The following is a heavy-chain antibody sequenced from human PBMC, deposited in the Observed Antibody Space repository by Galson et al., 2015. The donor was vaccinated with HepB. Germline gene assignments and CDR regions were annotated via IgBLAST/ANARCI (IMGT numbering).Heavy chain of an antibody. CDR1: GGTFSSYA. D-gene: IGHD2-2*02. V-gene: IGHV1-69*04. CDR3: ARDGLGYCSSTSCYTTDY. J-gene: IGHJ4*02. Sequence: SVKVSCKASGGTFSSYAISWVRQAPGQGLEWMGRIIPILGIANYAQKFQGRVTITADKSTSTAYMELSSLRSEDTAVYYCARDGLGYCSSTSCYTTDYWGQGTLVTVSS. CDR2: IIPILGIA.